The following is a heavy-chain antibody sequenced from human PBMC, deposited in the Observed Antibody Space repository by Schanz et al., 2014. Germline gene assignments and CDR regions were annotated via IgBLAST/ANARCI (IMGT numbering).Heavy chain of an antibody. J-gene: IGHJ5*02. CDR3: ARDLIAAAESWFDP. D-gene: IGHD6-13*01. CDR2: INPTNGNT. Sequence: QVQLVQSGAEVKKPGASVKVSCQASGYTLKDHAMHWVRQAPGQSLEWLSWINPTNGNTHYSPRLNGRVSISSDTAASTVYLHFSSLKSDDTAVYYCARDLIAAAESWFDPWGQGTPITVSS. V-gene: IGHV1-3*01. CDR1: GYTLKDHA.